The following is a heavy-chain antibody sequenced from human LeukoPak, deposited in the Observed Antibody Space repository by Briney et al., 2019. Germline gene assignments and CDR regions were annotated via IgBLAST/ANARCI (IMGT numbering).Heavy chain of an antibody. Sequence: PGGSLRLSCAASGFTFSSYSMNWVRQAPGKGLEWVSYISSSSSTIYYADSVKGRFTISRDNSKNTLCLQMNSLRAEDTAVYYCAKQQQLVRGKFDYWGQGTLVTVSS. V-gene: IGHV3-48*01. J-gene: IGHJ4*02. CDR2: ISSSSSTI. CDR3: AKQQQLVRGKFDY. D-gene: IGHD6-13*01. CDR1: GFTFSSYS.